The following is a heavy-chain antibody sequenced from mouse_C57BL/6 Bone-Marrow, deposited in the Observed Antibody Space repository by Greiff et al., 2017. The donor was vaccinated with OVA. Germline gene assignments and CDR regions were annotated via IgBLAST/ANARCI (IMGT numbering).Heavy chain of an antibody. CDR1: GYTFTSYG. CDR2: IYPRSGNT. V-gene: IGHV1-81*01. D-gene: IGHD2-12*01. CDR3: AVYYNYFDY. Sequence: VQLQQSGAELARPGASVKLSCKASGYTFTSYGISWVKQRTVQGLEWIGEIYPRSGNTYYNEKFKGKATLTADKSSSTAYMELRSLTYDGATVYFSAVYYNYFDYWGQGTTLTVSS. J-gene: IGHJ2*01.